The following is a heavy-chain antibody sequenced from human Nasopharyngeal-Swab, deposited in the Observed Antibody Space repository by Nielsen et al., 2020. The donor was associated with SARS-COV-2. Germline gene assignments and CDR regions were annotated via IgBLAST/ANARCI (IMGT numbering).Heavy chain of an antibody. J-gene: IGHJ6*02. D-gene: IGHD3-10*01. Sequence: VGQALGKGLEWVAVISYDGSKRSYADSVKDQFTISRDNSKNTLYLQMNSLRAEDTAVYYCARVGVSLYYYYGMDVWGQGTTVTVSS. CDR3: ARVGVSLYYYYGMDV. V-gene: IGHV3-33*05. CDR2: ISYDGSKR.